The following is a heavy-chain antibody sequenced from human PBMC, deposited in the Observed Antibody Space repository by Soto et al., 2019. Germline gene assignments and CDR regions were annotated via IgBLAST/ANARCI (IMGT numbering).Heavy chain of an antibody. CDR1: GYTFTSYA. V-gene: IGHV1-3*01. J-gene: IGHJ5*02. D-gene: IGHD4-17*01. CDR2: INAGNGNT. CDR3: AKVMTTVTTRGFGP. Sequence: QVQLVQSGAEVKKPGASVKVSCKASGYTFTSYAMHWVRQAPGQRLEWMGWINAGNGNTKYSQKFQGRVTITRDTSASTAYMELSRLRSEDTAVYYWAKVMTTVTTRGFGPWGQGTLVTVSS.